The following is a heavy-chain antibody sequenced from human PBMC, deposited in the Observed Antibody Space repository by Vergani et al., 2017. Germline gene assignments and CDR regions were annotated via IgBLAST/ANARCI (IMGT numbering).Heavy chain of an antibody. CDR3: ARAPARYNWNDYSPSNWFDP. V-gene: IGHV1-18*04. D-gene: IGHD1-1*01. Sequence: QVQLVQSGAEVKKPGASVKVSCKASGYTFTSYGISWVRQAPGQGLEWMGWISAYNGNTNYAQKLQGRVTMTTDTSTSTAYMELRSLRSDDTAVYYGARAPARYNWNDYSPSNWFDPWGQGTLVTVSS. J-gene: IGHJ5*02. CDR2: ISAYNGNT. CDR1: GYTFTSYG.